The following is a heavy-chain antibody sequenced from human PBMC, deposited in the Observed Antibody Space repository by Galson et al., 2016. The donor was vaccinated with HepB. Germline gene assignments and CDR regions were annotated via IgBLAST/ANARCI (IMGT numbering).Heavy chain of an antibody. CDR2: ISYDGSNK. CDR3: AKDGSGSPDY. V-gene: IGHV3-30*18. CDR1: GFTFSSYG. D-gene: IGHD3-10*01. Sequence: SLRLSCAASGFTFSSYGMHWVRQAPGKGLEWVAVISYDGSNKYYADSVKGRFTISRDNSKNTLYLQMNSPRAEDTAVYYCAKDGSGSPDYWGQGTLVTVSS. J-gene: IGHJ4*02.